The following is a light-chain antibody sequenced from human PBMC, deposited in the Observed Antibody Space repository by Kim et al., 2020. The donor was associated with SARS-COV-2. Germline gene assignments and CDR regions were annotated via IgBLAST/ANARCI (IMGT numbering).Light chain of an antibody. V-gene: IGLV3-21*04. CDR1: DLGSKG. CDR2: FDR. J-gene: IGLJ3*02. CDR3: QVWDGSSDHWV. Sequence: AAGKAAKVTCGGNDLGSKGVHWCQQKPDQAPVLVISFDRDRTSGIPERFSGSNPGTAATLTISRVEAGDEADYYCQVWDGSSDHWVFGGGTQLTVL.